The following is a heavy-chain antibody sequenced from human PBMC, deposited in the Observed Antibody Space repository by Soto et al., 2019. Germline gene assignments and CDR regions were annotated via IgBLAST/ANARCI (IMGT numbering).Heavy chain of an antibody. CDR2: IYYSGST. CDR1: GGSISSGGYY. D-gene: IGHD3-22*01. Sequence: QVQLQESGPGLVKPSQTLSLTCTVSGGSISSGGYYWSWIRQHPGKGLEWIGYIYYSGSTYYNPSLKSQVTISVDTSKNQFSLKLSSVTAADTAVYYCARYYDSSGYASLGYFDYWGQGTLVTVSS. J-gene: IGHJ4*02. V-gene: IGHV4-31*01. CDR3: ARYYDSSGYASLGYFDY.